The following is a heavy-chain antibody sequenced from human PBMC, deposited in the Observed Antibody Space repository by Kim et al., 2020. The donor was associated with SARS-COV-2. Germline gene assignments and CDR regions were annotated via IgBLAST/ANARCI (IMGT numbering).Heavy chain of an antibody. CDR1: GGSISSYY. J-gene: IGHJ3*02. CDR2: IYYSGST. D-gene: IGHD3-10*01. V-gene: IGHV4-59*13. CDR3: ARDRITMVRGVPSAFDI. Sequence: SETLSLTCTVSGGSISSYYWSWIRQPPGKGLEWIGYIYYSGSTNYNPSLKSRVTISVDTSKNQFSLKLSSVTAADTAVYYCARDRITMVRGVPSAFDIWGQGTMVTVSS.